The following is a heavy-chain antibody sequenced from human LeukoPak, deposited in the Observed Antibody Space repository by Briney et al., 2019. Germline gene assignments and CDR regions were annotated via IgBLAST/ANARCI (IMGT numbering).Heavy chain of an antibody. D-gene: IGHD1-26*01. CDR3: AREDIVGPRGDLDY. CDR2: INPNSGGT. CDR1: GYTFTGYY. V-gene: IGHV1-2*02. Sequence: ASVKVSCKASGYTFTGYYMHWVRQAPGQGLEWMGWINPNSGGTNYAQKLQGRVTMTTDTSTSTAYMELRSLRSDDTAVYYCAREDIVGPRGDLDYWGQGTLVTVSS. J-gene: IGHJ4*02.